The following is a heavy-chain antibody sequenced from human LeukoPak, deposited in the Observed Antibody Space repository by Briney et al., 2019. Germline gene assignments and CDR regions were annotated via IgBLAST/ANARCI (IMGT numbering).Heavy chain of an antibody. CDR3: ASGEDCSGGSCYRPLDY. D-gene: IGHD2-15*01. Sequence: SETLSLTCAVYGGSSTGHYWTWIRQPPGKGLEWIGEVNAGGDTYYNPSLGSRVTISLDTSKNQFSLRLNSVTAADTALYYCASGEDCSGGSCYRPLDYWGQGTLVTVSS. J-gene: IGHJ4*02. CDR2: VNAGGDT. V-gene: IGHV4-34*01. CDR1: GGSSTGHY.